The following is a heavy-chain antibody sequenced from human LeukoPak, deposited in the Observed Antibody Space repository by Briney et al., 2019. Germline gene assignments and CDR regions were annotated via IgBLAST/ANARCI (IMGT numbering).Heavy chain of an antibody. V-gene: IGHV3-23*01. CDR1: GFDFSNCA. CDR2: ITPAGAGT. Sequence: GGSLRLSCAASGFDFSNCAMSWVRQAPGIGLEWVSAITPAGAGTYYADSVKGRFTISRDTANNTLYLHMNSLRAEDTAVYLCAKEDLSSYRYYFENWGQGDLVTVSS. J-gene: IGHJ4*02. D-gene: IGHD2-2*01. CDR3: AKEDLSSYRYYFEN.